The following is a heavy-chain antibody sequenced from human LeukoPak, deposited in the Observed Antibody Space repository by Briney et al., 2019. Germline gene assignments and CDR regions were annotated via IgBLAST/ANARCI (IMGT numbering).Heavy chain of an antibody. J-gene: IGHJ6*03. Sequence: SETLSLTCTVSGGSISSYYWSWMRQPPGKGLEWIGYIYTSGSTNYNPSLKSRVTISVDTSKNQFSLKLSSVTAADTAVYYCAKHTAQLYFGSTTLANYYYYYYMGVWGKGTTVTVS. D-gene: IGHD2-2*01. CDR2: IYTSGST. CDR1: GGSISSYY. V-gene: IGHV4-4*09. CDR3: AKHTAQLYFGSTTLANYYYYYYMGV.